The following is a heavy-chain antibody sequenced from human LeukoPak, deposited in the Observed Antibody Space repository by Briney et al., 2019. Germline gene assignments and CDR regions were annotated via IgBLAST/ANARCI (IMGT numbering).Heavy chain of an antibody. V-gene: IGHV3-48*01. CDR2: IRSSSTTI. D-gene: IGHD5-18*01. J-gene: IGHJ4*02. CDR3: AREGYSYGWLTY. CDR1: GFTFSSYS. Sequence: EGSLRLSCAASGFTFSSYSMNWVRQAPGKGLEWVSYIRSSSTTIYYADSVKGRFTISRDNAKNSLFLQMNSLRAEDTAVYYCAREGYSYGWLTYWGQGTLVTVSS.